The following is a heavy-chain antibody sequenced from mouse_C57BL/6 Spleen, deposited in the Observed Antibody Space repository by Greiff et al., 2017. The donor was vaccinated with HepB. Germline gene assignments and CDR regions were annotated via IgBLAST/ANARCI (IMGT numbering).Heavy chain of an antibody. CDR1: GYAFSSSW. J-gene: IGHJ3*01. CDR3: ARGAAQAAWFAY. CDR2: IYPGDGDT. Sequence: VKLQQSGPELVKPGASVNISCKASGYAFSSSWMNWVKQRPGKGLEWIGRIYPGDGDTNYNGKFKGKATLTADKSSSTAYMQLSSLTSEDSAVYFCARGAAQAAWFAYWGQGTLVTVSA. D-gene: IGHD3-2*02. V-gene: IGHV1-82*01.